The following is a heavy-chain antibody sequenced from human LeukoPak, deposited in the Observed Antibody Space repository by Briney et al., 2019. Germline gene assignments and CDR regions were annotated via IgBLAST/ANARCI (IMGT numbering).Heavy chain of an antibody. CDR1: GGSISSYY. J-gene: IGHJ4*02. V-gene: IGHV4-59*08. D-gene: IGHD6-13*01. CDR3: ARRGSSSWTSFDY. CDR2: IYYSGST. Sequence: SETLSLTCTVSGGSISSYYWSWIRQPPGKGLEWIGYIYYSGSTNYNPSLKGRVTISVDTSKNQFSLKLSSVTAADMAVYYCARRGSSSWTSFDYWGQGTLVTVSS.